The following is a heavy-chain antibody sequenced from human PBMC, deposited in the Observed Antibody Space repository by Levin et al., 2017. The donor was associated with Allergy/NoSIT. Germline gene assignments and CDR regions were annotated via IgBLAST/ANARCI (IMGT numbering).Heavy chain of an antibody. CDR2: ISSFNGNT. J-gene: IGHJ6*02. CDR3: ARGLVTDYYFYYGMDV. CDR1: GYTFTSHG. V-gene: IGHV1-18*01. Sequence: GASVKVSCKASGYTFTSHGISWVRQAPGQGLEWMGWISSFNGNTKYTQKFQGRITMTTDTSTTTAYMELRSLRADDTAVYYCARGLVTDYYFYYGMDVWGQGTTVTVSS.